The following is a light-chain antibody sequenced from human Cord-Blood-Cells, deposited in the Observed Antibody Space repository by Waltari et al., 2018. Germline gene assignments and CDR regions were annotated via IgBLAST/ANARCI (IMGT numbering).Light chain of an antibody. Sequence: QSALTQPRSVSGSPGQAVTISCTGTISDVGGYNYFSWYQQHPGKAPKLMIYEVSKRPSGVPDRFSGSKSGNTASLTISGLQAEDEADYYCCSYAGSYTVVFGGGTKLTVL. J-gene: IGLJ2*01. CDR1: ISDVGGYNY. V-gene: IGLV2-11*01. CDR2: EVS. CDR3: CSYAGSYTVV.